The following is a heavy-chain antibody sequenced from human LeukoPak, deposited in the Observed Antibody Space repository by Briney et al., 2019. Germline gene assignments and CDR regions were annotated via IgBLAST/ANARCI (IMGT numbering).Heavy chain of an antibody. CDR3: VRDGHDSSGYYWAWSFDL. J-gene: IGHJ2*01. CDR2: IRRDGSET. Sequence: PGGSLRLSCAASGFTFSNYWMTWARRAPGKGLEWVANIRRDGSETHYVDSVMGRFTISRDNAKNSLYLQMNSLRAEDTAVYYCVRDGHDSSGYYWAWSFDLWGRGTLVTVSS. D-gene: IGHD3-22*01. CDR1: GFTFSNYW. V-gene: IGHV3-7*01.